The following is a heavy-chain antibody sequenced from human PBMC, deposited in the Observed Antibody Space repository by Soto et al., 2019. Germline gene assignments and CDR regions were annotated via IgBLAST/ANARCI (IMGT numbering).Heavy chain of an antibody. Sequence: LRLSCAASGFTFSSYSMNWVRQAPGKGLEWVSSISSSSSYIYYADSVKGRFTISRDNAKNSLYLQMNSLRAEDTAVYYCARVVSSSWSPSTYWGQGARVTVSS. CDR1: GFTFSSYS. CDR3: ARVVSSSWSPSTY. D-gene: IGHD6-13*01. J-gene: IGHJ4*02. V-gene: IGHV3-21*01. CDR2: ISSSSSYI.